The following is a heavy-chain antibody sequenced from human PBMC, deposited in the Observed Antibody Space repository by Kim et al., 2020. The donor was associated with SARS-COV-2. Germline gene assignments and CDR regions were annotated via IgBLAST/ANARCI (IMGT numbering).Heavy chain of an antibody. Sequence: SVKVSCKASGGTFSSYAISWVRQAPGQGLEWMGGIIPIFGTADYAQKFQGRVTITADESTSTAYMELSSLRSEDTAVYYCARWGENSDYYDSSGPDAFDIWGQGTMVTVSS. CDR2: IIPIFGTA. V-gene: IGHV1-69*13. CDR3: ARWGENSDYYDSSGPDAFDI. J-gene: IGHJ3*02. D-gene: IGHD3-22*01. CDR1: GGTFSSYA.